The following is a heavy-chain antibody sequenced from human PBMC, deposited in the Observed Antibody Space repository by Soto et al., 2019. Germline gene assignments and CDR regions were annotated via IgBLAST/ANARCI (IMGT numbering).Heavy chain of an antibody. Sequence: EVQLVESGGGLVQPGGSLRLSCAASGFTVSSNYMSWVRQAPGKGLEWLSVIYTDDSTYYADSVKGRFTISRHNSKNTLDLQMNSLRAKDTAVYDCTSGNSGSSGPLYWGQGTLVTVSS. J-gene: IGHJ4*02. V-gene: IGHV3-53*04. CDR3: TSGNSGSSGPLY. CDR2: IYTDDST. CDR1: GFTVSSNY. D-gene: IGHD3-22*01.